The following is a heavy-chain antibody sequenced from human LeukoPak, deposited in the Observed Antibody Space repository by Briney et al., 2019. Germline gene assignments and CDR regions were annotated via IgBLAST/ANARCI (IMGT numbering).Heavy chain of an antibody. J-gene: IGHJ5*02. CDR1: GGSFSGYY. Sequence: SGTLSLTCAVYGGSFSGYYWSWIRQPPGKGLEWMGEINHSGSTNYNSSLKSRVTISVDTSKNQFSLKLSSVTAADTAVYYCARASLRFLEWLMFDPWGQGTLVTVSS. CDR3: ARASLRFLEWLMFDP. CDR2: INHSGST. D-gene: IGHD3-3*01. V-gene: IGHV4-34*01.